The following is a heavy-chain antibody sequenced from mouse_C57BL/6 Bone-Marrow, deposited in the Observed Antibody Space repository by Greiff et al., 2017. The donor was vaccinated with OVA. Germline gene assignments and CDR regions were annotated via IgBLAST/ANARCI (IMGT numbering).Heavy chain of an antibody. CDR3: ARDGYGSSPFAY. CDR1: GYSITSGYY. D-gene: IGHD1-1*01. J-gene: IGHJ3*01. CDR2: ISYGGSN. Sequence: ESGPGLVQPSQSLSLTCSVTGYSITSGYYWYWIRQFPGNKLEWMGYISYGGSNNYTPFLKNRISITRDSSKNQFFLKLNSVTTEDTATYYCARDGYGSSPFAYWGQGTLVTVSA. V-gene: IGHV3-6*01.